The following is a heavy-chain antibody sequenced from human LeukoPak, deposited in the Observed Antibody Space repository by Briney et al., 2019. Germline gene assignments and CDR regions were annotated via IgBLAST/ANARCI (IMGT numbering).Heavy chain of an antibody. J-gene: IGHJ5*02. CDR1: GFTFTSYA. V-gene: IGHV3-23*01. CDR3: AKDFRRGPYYQNSSASQAT. CDR2: ISGSGGST. D-gene: IGHD3-22*01. Sequence: PGGSLRLSCAASGFTFTSYAINWVRQAAGGGLEWVSVISGSGGSTFYADSVKGRFTISRDNSKSTVYLQMSSLRAEDTAVYYCAKDFRRGPYYQNSSASQATWGQGTLVTVSS.